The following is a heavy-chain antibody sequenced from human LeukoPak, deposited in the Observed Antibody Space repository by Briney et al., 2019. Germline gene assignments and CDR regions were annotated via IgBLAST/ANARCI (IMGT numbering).Heavy chain of an antibody. V-gene: IGHV1-2*06. CDR1: GYTFTSYG. D-gene: IGHD6-19*01. Sequence: GASVKVSCKASGYTFTSYGISWVRQAPGQGLEWMGRINPNSGGTNYAQKFQGRVTMTRDTSISTAYMELSRLRSDDTAVYYCARTPYSSGWYEDWGQGTLVTVSS. J-gene: IGHJ4*02. CDR2: INPNSGGT. CDR3: ARTPYSSGWYED.